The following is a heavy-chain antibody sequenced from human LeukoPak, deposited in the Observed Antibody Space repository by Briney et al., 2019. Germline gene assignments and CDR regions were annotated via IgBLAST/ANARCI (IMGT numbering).Heavy chain of an antibody. CDR1: GGTFSSYA. D-gene: IGHD4-11*01. Sequence: SVKVSCKASGGTFSSYAISWVRQAPGQGLEWMGGIIPIFGTANYAQKFQGRVTITADESTSPAYMELSSLRSEDTAVYYCARDRTVTDAFDIWGQGTMVTVSS. CDR3: ARDRTVTDAFDI. V-gene: IGHV1-69*13. J-gene: IGHJ3*02. CDR2: IIPIFGTA.